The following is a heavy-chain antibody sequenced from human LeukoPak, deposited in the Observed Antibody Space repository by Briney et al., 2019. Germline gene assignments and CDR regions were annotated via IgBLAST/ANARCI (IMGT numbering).Heavy chain of an antibody. CDR2: ITGSGGNT. D-gene: IGHD3-9*01. V-gene: IGHV3-23*01. CDR1: GFTFSNYA. J-gene: IGHJ4*02. Sequence: PGASLRLSCVASGFTFSNYAMSWVRQAPGKGLEWVSAITGSGGNTYYADSVKGRFTISRDNSKNTVFLQMNSLRAEDTAVYYCAREARGNYDILTGYYGTSGIDYWGQGTLVTVSS. CDR3: AREARGNYDILTGYYGTSGIDY.